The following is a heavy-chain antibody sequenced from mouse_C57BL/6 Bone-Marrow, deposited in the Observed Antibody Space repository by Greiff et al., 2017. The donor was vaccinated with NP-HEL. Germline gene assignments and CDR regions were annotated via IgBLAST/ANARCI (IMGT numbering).Heavy chain of an antibody. CDR1: GYTFTSYW. Sequence: VQLQQPGAELVMPGASVKLSCKASGYTFTSYWMHWVKQRPGQGLEWIGEIDPSDSYTNYNQKFKGKSTLTVDKSSSTAYMQLSSLTSEDSAVYYCAKGWDEAMDYWGQGTSVTVSS. D-gene: IGHD3-3*01. CDR3: AKGWDEAMDY. J-gene: IGHJ4*01. V-gene: IGHV1-69*01. CDR2: IDPSDSYT.